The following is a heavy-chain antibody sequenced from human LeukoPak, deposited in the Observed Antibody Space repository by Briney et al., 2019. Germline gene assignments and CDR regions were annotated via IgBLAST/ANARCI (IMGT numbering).Heavy chain of an antibody. CDR3: ARTAANDY. CDR1: GFIFSSYA. Sequence: GGSLRLSCVASGFIFSSYAMTWVHQAPGKGLEWVSVTSESGDNTYYGDSVKGRFTVSRDNSKNTLYLQMNSLRAEDTAIYYCARTAANDYWGQGTLVTVSS. J-gene: IGHJ4*02. CDR2: TSESGDNT. D-gene: IGHD6-13*01. V-gene: IGHV3-23*01.